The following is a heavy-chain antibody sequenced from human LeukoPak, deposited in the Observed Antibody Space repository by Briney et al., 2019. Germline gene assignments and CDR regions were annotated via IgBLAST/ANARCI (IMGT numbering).Heavy chain of an antibody. Sequence: SETLSLTCTVSGGSISSGGYYWSWIRQHPGKGLEWIGYIYYSGSTYYNSSLKSRVTILVDTSKNQFSLKLRSVTGADTAVYYCARDSYGSGSYYNGVPLDVWGQGTTVTVSS. D-gene: IGHD3-10*01. V-gene: IGHV4-31*03. CDR1: GGSISSGGYY. J-gene: IGHJ6*02. CDR2: IYYSGST. CDR3: ARDSYGSGSYYNGVPLDV.